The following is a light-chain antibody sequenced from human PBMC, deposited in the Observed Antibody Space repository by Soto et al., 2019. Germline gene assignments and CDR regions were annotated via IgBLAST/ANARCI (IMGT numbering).Light chain of an antibody. V-gene: IGKV3-15*01. CDR2: GAS. Sequence: EIVMTQSPATLSVSPGERATLSCRASQTISSNLAWYQQKPGQAPRLLIHGASTRATGVPARFSGSRSGTEFTLTITSLQSEDFAVYYCQQYHNWPPQYTFGQGTQLQIK. CDR3: QQYHNWPPQYT. CDR1: QTISSN. J-gene: IGKJ2*01.